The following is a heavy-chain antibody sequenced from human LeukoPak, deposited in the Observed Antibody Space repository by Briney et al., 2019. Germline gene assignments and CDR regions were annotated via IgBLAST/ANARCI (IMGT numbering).Heavy chain of an antibody. CDR1: SGSLSSHY. J-gene: IGHJ4*02. V-gene: IGHV4-59*11. Sequence: SETLSLTCTVSSGSLSSHYWSWIRQSPGKGLEWIGYIYYSGTTNYNPSLKSRVTISVDTSKNQFSLKLSSVTAADTAVYYCARDLLLDYWGQGTLVTVSS. CDR2: IYYSGTT. D-gene: IGHD2-15*01. CDR3: ARDLLLDY.